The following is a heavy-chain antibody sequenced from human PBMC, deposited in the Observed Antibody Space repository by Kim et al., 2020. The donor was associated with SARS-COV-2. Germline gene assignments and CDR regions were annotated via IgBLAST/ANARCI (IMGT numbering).Heavy chain of an antibody. J-gene: IGHJ4*02. D-gene: IGHD2-15*01. V-gene: IGHV3-74*01. CDR3: ARDFEVVGARLFDY. CDR1: GFTFSTYW. CDR2: IKSDGSSI. Sequence: GGSLRLSCAASGFTFSTYWMHWVRQAPGKGLVWVSRIKSDGSSISYADSVKGRFTISRDNAKNTLYLQMNSLRAEDTAVYYCARDFEVVGARLFDYWGQGTLVIVSS.